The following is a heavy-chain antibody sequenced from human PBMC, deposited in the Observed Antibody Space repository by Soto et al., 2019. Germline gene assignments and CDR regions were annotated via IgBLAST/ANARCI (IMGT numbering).Heavy chain of an antibody. J-gene: IGHJ5*02. CDR1: GFTFDDYT. CDR3: AKDVDLLAVAYTPWFDP. Sequence: GGSLRLSCAASGFTFDDYTMHWVRQAPGKGLEWVSLISWDGGSTYYADSVKGRFTISRDNNKNSLYLQMNSLRTEDTALYYCAKDVDLLAVAYTPWFDPWGQGTLVTVAS. CDR2: ISWDGGST. V-gene: IGHV3-43*01. D-gene: IGHD6-19*01.